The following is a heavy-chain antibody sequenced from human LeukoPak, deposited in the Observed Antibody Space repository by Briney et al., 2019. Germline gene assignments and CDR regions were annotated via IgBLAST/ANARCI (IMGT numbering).Heavy chain of an antibody. J-gene: IGHJ4*02. CDR3: VRDRELHY. CDR1: GYTFTGYF. D-gene: IGHD1-26*01. V-gene: IGHV1-2*06. CDR2: INPNSGGT. Sequence: ASVKVSCKASGYTFTGYFMHWVRQAPGQGLEWMGRINPNSGGTNYAQKFQGRVTITADESTSTAYMELSSLRSADAAVYYCVRDRELHYWGQGTLVTVSS.